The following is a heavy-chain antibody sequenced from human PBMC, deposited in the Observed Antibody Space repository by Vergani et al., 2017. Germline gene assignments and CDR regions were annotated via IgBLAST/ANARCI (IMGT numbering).Heavy chain of an antibody. D-gene: IGHD3-16*01. CDR1: GFTFSNAW. Sequence: EVQLVESGGGLVKPGGSLRVSCAASGFTFSNAWMSWVRQAPGKGLEWVGRVKTKTDGGTTDYAAPVKGRFTISRDDSKNTLYLQMNSLKTEDTAVYYCTQVYYDYFGGGGYWGQGTLVTVSS. J-gene: IGHJ4*02. CDR2: VKTKTDGGTT. V-gene: IGHV3-15*01. CDR3: TQVYYDYFGGGGY.